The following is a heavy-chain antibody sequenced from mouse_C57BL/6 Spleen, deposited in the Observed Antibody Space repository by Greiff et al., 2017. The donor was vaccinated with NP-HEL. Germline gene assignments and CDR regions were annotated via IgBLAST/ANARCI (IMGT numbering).Heavy chain of an antibody. D-gene: IGHD1-1*01. CDR3: ARSRTTVGYFDV. CDR1: GYTFTSYW. V-gene: IGHV1-55*01. J-gene: IGHJ1*03. Sequence: QVQLQQPGAELVKPGASVKMSCKASGYTFTSYWITWVKQRPGQGLEWIGDIYPGSGSTNYNEKFKSKATLTVDTSSSTAYMQLSSLTSEDSAVYYCARSRTTVGYFDVWGTGTTVTVSS. CDR2: IYPGSGST.